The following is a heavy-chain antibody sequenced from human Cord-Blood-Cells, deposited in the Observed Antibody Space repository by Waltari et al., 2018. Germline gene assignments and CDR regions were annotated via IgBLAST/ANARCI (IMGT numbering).Heavy chain of an antibody. CDR3: ARLYGSGSYYIYPFDY. Sequence: QVQLVQSGAEVKKPGASVTVSCKASGSTFPSSGISWVRQAPGQGLEWMGWISAYNGNTNYAQKLQGRVTMTTDTSTSTAYMELRSLRSDDTAVYYCARLYGSGSYYIYPFDYWGQGTLVTVSS. D-gene: IGHD3-10*01. CDR2: ISAYNGNT. CDR1: GSTFPSSG. J-gene: IGHJ4*02. V-gene: IGHV1-18*01.